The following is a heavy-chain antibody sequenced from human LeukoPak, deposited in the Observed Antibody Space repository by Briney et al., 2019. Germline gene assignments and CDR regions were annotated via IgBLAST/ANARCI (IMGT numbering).Heavy chain of an antibody. CDR1: GFTFSSYG. J-gene: IGHJ6*03. Sequence: PGGSLRLSCAASGFTFSSYGKHWVRQAPAKELEWVAFIRYDGSNKYYADSVKGRFTISRDNSKNTLYLQMNTLTAEDTAMYYCAKDQYYYDSSGLAYYYYMDVWGKGTTVTVSS. CDR3: AKDQYYYDSSGLAYYYYMDV. CDR2: IRYDGSNK. D-gene: IGHD3-22*01. V-gene: IGHV3-30*02.